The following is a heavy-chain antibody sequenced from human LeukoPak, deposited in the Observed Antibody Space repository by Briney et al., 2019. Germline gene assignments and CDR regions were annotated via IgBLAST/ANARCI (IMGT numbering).Heavy chain of an antibody. Sequence: ASVKVSCKASGGTFSSYAISWVRQAPGQGLEWMGWISAYNGNTNYAQKLQGRVTMTTDTSTSTAYMGLRSLRSDDTAVYYCAREMATAFDYWGQGTLVTVSS. V-gene: IGHV1-18*01. D-gene: IGHD5-24*01. CDR2: ISAYNGNT. CDR1: GGTFSSYA. J-gene: IGHJ4*02. CDR3: AREMATAFDY.